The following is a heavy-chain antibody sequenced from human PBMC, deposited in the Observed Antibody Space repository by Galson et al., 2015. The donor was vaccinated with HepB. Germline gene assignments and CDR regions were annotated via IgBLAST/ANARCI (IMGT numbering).Heavy chain of an antibody. J-gene: IGHJ3*02. D-gene: IGHD3-22*01. CDR2: IKSKTDGGTT. Sequence: SLRLSCAASGFTFSNAWMSWVCQAPGKGLEWVGRIKSKTDGGTTDYAAPVKGRFTISRDDSKNTLYLQMNSLKTEDTAVYYCTKVVISPWRVSLSDAFDIWGQGTMVTVSS. CDR1: GFTFSNAW. V-gene: IGHV3-15*01. CDR3: TKVVISPWRVSLSDAFDI.